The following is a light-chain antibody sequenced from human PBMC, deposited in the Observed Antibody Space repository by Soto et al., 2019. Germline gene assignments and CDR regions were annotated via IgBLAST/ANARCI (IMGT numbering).Light chain of an antibody. CDR2: KSS. J-gene: IGKJ4*01. V-gene: IGKV1-5*03. Sequence: DIQMTQSPSTLSASVGDRVTITCRASQSISSWLAWYQQKPGKAPKLLIYKSSSLQSGVPSRFSGSGSGTEFTLTISCLQPDDFATYYCQQYNSYSHFTFCGGTKVEIK. CDR1: QSISSW. CDR3: QQYNSYSHFT.